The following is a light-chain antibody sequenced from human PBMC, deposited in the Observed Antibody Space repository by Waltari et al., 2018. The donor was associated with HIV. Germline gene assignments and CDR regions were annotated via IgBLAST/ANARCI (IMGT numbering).Light chain of an antibody. Sequence: QSALTQPPPVSGSPGQSVTISCAGTNSDIGGYASVPWDQQPPGTAPKLLIYELTKRPSGVPGRFSASKSGTTASLTISGLQAGDEGDYYCSSYSATNTVVFGGGTKLTVL. CDR2: ELT. J-gene: IGLJ2*01. CDR3: SSYSATNTVV. V-gene: IGLV2-18*02. CDR1: NSDIGGYAS.